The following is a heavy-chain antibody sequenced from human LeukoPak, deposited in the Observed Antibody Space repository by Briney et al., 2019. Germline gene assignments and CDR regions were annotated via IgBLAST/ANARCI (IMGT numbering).Heavy chain of an antibody. D-gene: IGHD3-22*01. CDR1: GYSFTSYW. CDR3: ARHPSHCYDSSGYLAPFDY. V-gene: IGHV5-51*01. CDR2: IYPGDSDT. Sequence: GESLKISCKGSGYSFTSYWIGWVRQMPGKGLEWMGIIYPGDSDTRYSPSFQGQVTISADKSISTAYLQWSSLKASDTAMYYCARHPSHCYDSSGYLAPFDYWGQGTLVTVSS. J-gene: IGHJ4*02.